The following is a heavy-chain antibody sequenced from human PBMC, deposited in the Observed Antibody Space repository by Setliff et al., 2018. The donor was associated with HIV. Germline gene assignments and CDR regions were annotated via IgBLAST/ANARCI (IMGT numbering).Heavy chain of an antibody. CDR1: GYPISSGYY. CDR3: ARGGPDYDSLTGYYTGRYFDY. Sequence: PSETLSLTCTVSGYPISSGYYWGWIRQPPGKGLEWIGSIYHSGTTYYNPSLKSRVTISVDTSKNQFSLKLNSLIAADTAVYFCARGGPDYDSLTGYYTGRYFDYWGRGTLVTVSS. V-gene: IGHV4-38-2*02. D-gene: IGHD3-9*01. CDR2: IYHSGTT. J-gene: IGHJ4*02.